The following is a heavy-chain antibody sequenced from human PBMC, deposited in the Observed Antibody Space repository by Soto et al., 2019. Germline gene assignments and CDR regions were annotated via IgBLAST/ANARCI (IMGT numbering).Heavy chain of an antibody. V-gene: IGHV3-33*01. CDR3: ARDLGAFNYGSAYFDY. J-gene: IGHJ4*02. CDR1: GFTFSTYG. Sequence: GSLRPACTPSGFTFSTYGMHWVRQAPGKGLEWVAVIWYDGSNQYYADSVKGRFTISRDNSKNMLYLQMNSLRAEDTAVYYCARDLGAFNYGSAYFDYWGQGTPVTVYS. CDR2: IWYDGSNQ. D-gene: IGHD3-10*01.